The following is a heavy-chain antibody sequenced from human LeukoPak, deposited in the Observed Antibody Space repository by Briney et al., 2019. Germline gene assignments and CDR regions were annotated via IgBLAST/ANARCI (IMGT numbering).Heavy chain of an antibody. CDR3: ARGTTVLTY. Sequence: PSETLSLTCAVYGGSFSGYYWSWIRQPPGKGLEWIGYIYYSGSTNYNPSLKSRVTISVDTSKSQSSLKLNSVTAANTAVYYCARGTTVLTYWGQGSLVTVSS. J-gene: IGHJ4*02. CDR2: IYYSGST. V-gene: IGHV4-59*01. D-gene: IGHD4-23*01. CDR1: GGSFSGYY.